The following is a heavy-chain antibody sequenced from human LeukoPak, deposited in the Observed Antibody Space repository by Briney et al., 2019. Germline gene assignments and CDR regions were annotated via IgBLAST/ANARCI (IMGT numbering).Heavy chain of an antibody. CDR2: INTNTGNP. D-gene: IGHD5-12*01. V-gene: IGHV7-4-1*02. Sequence: ASVKVSCKASGYTFTSYAMNWVRQAPGQGLEWMGWINTNTGNPTYAQGFTGRFVFPLDTSVSTAYLQISSLKAEDTAVYYCARWLPNPNYYYYYMDVWGKETTVTVSS. CDR1: GYTFTSYA. J-gene: IGHJ6*03. CDR3: ARWLPNPNYYYYYMDV.